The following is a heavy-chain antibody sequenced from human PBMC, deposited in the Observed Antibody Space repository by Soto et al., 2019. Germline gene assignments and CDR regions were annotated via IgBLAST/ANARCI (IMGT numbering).Heavy chain of an antibody. V-gene: IGHV3-48*03. CDR1: GFTFSSYE. CDR3: ARDEDSGYDFLSFDY. CDR2: ISSSGSTI. J-gene: IGHJ4*02. D-gene: IGHD5-12*01. Sequence: EVQLVESGGGLVQPGGSLRLSCAASGFTFSSYEMNWVRQAPGKGLEWVSYISSSGSTIYYADSVKGRFTISRDNAKNSLYLQMNSLRAEDTAVYYCARDEDSGYDFLSFDYWGQGTLVTVSS.